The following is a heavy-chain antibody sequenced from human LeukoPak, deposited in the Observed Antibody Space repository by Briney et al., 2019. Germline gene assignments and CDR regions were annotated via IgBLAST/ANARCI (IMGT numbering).Heavy chain of an antibody. Sequence: GGSLRLSCAASGFTFSSYAMHWVRQAPGKGLEWVAFIRYDGSNKYYADSVKGRFTISRDNSKNTLYLQMNSLRAEDTAVYYCAKDLGIVGATLSAFDIWGQGTMVTVSS. CDR2: IRYDGSNK. D-gene: IGHD1-26*01. CDR3: AKDLGIVGATLSAFDI. V-gene: IGHV3-30*02. J-gene: IGHJ3*02. CDR1: GFTFSSYA.